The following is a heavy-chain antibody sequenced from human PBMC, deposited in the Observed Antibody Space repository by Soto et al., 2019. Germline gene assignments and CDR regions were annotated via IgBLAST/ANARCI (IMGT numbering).Heavy chain of an antibody. D-gene: IGHD2-15*01. J-gene: IGHJ6*02. CDR2: IKQDGSEK. V-gene: IGHV3-7*03. CDR1: GFTFSGYW. CDR3: ARRLGGHCYCGMDV. Sequence: GGSLRLSCAASGFTFSGYWMSWVRQAPGKGLEWVANIKQDGSEKYYVDSVKGRFTISRDNAKNSLYLQMNSLRAEDTAVYYCARRLGGHCYCGMDVWGQGTTVTDS.